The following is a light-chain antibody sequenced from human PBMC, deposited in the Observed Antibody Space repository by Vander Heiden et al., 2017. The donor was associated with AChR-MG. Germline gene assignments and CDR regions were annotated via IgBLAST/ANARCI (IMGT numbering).Light chain of an antibody. V-gene: IGLV2-14*01. Sequence: QSALPQPASVSGSPGQSIPISCPGTSSDVGCYNYVSWYQQHPGKAPKLMIYDVSKRPSGVSNRFSGSKSGNTASLTISGLQAEDEADYYCSSYTSSSTLGVFGTGTKVTVL. CDR3: SSYTSSSTLGV. CDR2: DVS. CDR1: SSDVGCYNY. J-gene: IGLJ1*01.